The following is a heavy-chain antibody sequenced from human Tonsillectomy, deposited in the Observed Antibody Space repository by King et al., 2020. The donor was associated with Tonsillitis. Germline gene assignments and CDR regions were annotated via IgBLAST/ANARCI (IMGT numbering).Heavy chain of an antibody. D-gene: IGHD3-10*01. CDR1: GFTVSSNY. Sequence: VQLVESGGGLFQPGGSLRLSCAASGFTVSSNYMSWVRQAPGKGREWVSVIYSGGSTYYADSVKGRFTISRDNSKNTRYLQMNSLRAEDTAVYYCARDRVGGIFDIWGQGTMVTVSS. V-gene: IGHV3-66*01. CDR3: ARDRVGGIFDI. CDR2: IYSGGST. J-gene: IGHJ3*02.